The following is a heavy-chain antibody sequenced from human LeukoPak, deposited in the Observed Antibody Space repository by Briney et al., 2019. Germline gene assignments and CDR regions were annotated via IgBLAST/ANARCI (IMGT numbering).Heavy chain of an antibody. Sequence: PSETLSLTCTVSGGSISSSSYYWGWIRQPPGKGLEWIGSIYYSGSTYYNPSLKSRVTISVDTSKNQFSLKLSSVTAAGTAVYYCASGRVLRYFDWLPPPNDYWGQGTLVTVSS. CDR3: ASGRVLRYFDWLPPPNDY. D-gene: IGHD3-9*01. CDR2: IYYSGST. CDR1: GGSISSSSYY. J-gene: IGHJ4*02. V-gene: IGHV4-39*01.